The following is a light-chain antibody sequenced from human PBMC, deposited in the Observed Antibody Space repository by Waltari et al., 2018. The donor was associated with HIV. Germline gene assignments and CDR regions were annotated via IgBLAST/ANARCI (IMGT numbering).Light chain of an antibody. CDR3: CSYAGRNTYI. J-gene: IGLJ1*01. V-gene: IGLV2-23*01. CDR1: RSDVGAYNL. CDR2: QDT. Sequence: QSVLTQPASVSGSHGQSITISCTGTRSDVGAYNLVSWYQQSPGKAPQVIIFQDTKRPSGISDRFSASKSGKTASLRISGLRLEDQGIYYCCSYAGRNTYIFGSGTEVSVL.